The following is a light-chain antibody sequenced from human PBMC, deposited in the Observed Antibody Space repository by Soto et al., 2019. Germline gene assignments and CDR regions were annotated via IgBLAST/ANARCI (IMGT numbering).Light chain of an antibody. CDR1: QSVRNNS. Sequence: EIVLTQSPGTLSLSPGERATLSCRASQSVRNNSLAWYQQQPGQAPRLLIFGASSRATGIPDRFSGSGSGTDFTLTISTLEPEDSAVYFCHQYGYGVDTFVQGTKLEIK. J-gene: IGKJ2*01. CDR2: GAS. V-gene: IGKV3-20*01. CDR3: HQYGYGVDT.